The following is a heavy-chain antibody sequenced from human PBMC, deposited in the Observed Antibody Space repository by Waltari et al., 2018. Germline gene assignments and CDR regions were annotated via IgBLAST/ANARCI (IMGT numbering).Heavy chain of an antibody. CDR3: AGSVATWAFDN. CDR2: ISGSGSYI. Sequence: EVQLVESGGGLVMPGGSLRLSCAASRFTLNNYTMNWVRPAPGKGLEWVSSISGSGSYIYYADSLKGRITISRDNAKNSLYLQMNSLRAEDTAVYYCAGSVATWAFDNWGQGTLVTVSS. J-gene: IGHJ4*02. D-gene: IGHD5-12*01. CDR1: RFTLNNYT. V-gene: IGHV3-21*01.